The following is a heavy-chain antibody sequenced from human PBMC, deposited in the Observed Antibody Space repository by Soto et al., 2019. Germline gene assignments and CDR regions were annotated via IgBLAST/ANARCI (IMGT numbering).Heavy chain of an antibody. CDR2: IWYDGSNK. V-gene: IGHV3-33*01. Sequence: QVQLVESGGGVVQPGRSLRLSCAASGFTFSSYGMHWVRQAPGKGLEWVAVIWYDGSNKYYADSVKGRFTISRDNSKNTLYLQMNSLRAEDTAVYYCARDFGYCSGGSCYSEVDYWGRGTLVTVSS. CDR3: ARDFGYCSGGSCYSEVDY. J-gene: IGHJ4*02. CDR1: GFTFSSYG. D-gene: IGHD2-15*01.